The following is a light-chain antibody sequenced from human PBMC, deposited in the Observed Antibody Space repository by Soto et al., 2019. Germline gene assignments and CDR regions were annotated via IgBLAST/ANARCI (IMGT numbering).Light chain of an antibody. CDR3: QQYGSSPRT. CDR1: QSVSSSY. Sequence: EIVWTQSPGTLSLSPGERATLSCRASQSVSSSYLAWYQQKPGQAPRLLIYGASSRATGIPDRFSGSGSGTDFTLTISRLEPEDFEVYYCQQYGSSPRTFGQGTKVEI. V-gene: IGKV3-20*01. J-gene: IGKJ1*01. CDR2: GAS.